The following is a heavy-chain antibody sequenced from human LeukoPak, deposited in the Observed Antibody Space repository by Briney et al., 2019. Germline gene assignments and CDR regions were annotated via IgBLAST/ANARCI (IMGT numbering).Heavy chain of an antibody. J-gene: IGHJ3*02. V-gene: IGHV3-21*01. Sequence: GGSLRLSCAASGFTFSSYSMNWVRQAPGKGLEWVSSISSSSSYIYYADSVKGRFTISRDNAKNSLYLQMNSLRAEDTAVYYCARESGYSLWRRAFDIWGQGTMVTVSS. CDR3: ARESGYSLWRRAFDI. D-gene: IGHD5-18*01. CDR1: GFTFSSYS. CDR2: ISSSSSYI.